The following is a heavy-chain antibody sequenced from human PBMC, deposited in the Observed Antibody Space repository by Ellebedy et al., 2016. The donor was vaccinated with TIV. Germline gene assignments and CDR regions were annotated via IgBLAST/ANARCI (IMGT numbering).Heavy chain of an antibody. D-gene: IGHD1-1*01. CDR1: GGSISSHY. CDR3: ARHSTWNAPTFDS. CDR2: MYTSGST. J-gene: IGHJ4*02. V-gene: IGHV4-4*07. Sequence: SETLSLTCTVSGGSISSHYWSWIRQPAGKGLEWIGRMYTSGSTNYNPSLKSRVTMSEDTSKNQFSLKLRSVTAADTAVYYCARHSTWNAPTFDSWGQGTLVSVSS.